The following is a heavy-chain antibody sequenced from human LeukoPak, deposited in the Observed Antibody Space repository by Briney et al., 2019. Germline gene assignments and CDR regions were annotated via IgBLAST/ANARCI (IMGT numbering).Heavy chain of an antibody. V-gene: IGHV1-2*02. D-gene: IGHD2-2*01. CDR3: ARENCSSTSCYSNWFDP. CDR2: INPNSGGT. J-gene: IGHJ5*02. Sequence: ASVKVSCKASGYTFTGYYMHWVRQAPGQGLEWMGWINPNSGGTNYAQKFQGRVTMTRDTSISTAYMELSRLRSDDTAVYYCARENCSSTSCYSNWFDPWAREPWSPSPQ. CDR1: GYTFTGYY.